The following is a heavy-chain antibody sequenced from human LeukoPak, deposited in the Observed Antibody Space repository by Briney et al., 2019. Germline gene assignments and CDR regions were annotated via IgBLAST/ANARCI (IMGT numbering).Heavy chain of an antibody. CDR3: ARDGDTSSGWYGYSDY. Sequence: GASVTVSCKASGYTFTGYYIHWVRQAPGQGLDWMGWVNPNSGGPNYAQKFQGRVTMTRDTSISTAYMELTRLTSDDTAVYYCARDGDTSSGWYGYSDYWGQGTLVTVSS. CDR2: VNPNSGGP. V-gene: IGHV1-2*02. J-gene: IGHJ4*02. D-gene: IGHD6-19*01. CDR1: GYTFTGYY.